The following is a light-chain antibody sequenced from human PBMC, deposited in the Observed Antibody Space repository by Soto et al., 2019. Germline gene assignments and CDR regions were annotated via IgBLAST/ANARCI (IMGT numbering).Light chain of an antibody. V-gene: IGKV3-11*01. CDR3: QQRSNWPPELN. J-gene: IGKJ4*01. CDR1: QSVSSY. Sequence: EIVLTQSPATLSLSPGERATLSCRASQSVSSYLAWYQQKPGQAPRLLIYDASNRATGIPARFSGSGSGTDFTLTISSLEPEDFAVYYCQQRSNWPPELNCCGGTKVDIK. CDR2: DAS.